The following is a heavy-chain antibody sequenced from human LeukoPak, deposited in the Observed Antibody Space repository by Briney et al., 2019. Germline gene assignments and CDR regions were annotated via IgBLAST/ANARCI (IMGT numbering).Heavy chain of an antibody. Sequence: ASVKASCKASGYTVTSYYIHWVRQAPGQGLEWMGWINPNSGGTDYAQKFQGRVTMTRDTSISTAYMELSRLRSDDTAVYYCARDQEWLGTSWYFDLWGRGTLVTVSS. D-gene: IGHD5-12*01. CDR2: INPNSGGT. CDR3: ARDQEWLGTSWYFDL. J-gene: IGHJ2*01. CDR1: GYTVTSYY. V-gene: IGHV1-2*02.